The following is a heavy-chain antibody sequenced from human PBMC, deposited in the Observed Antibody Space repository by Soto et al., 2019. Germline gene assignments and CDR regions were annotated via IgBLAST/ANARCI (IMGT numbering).Heavy chain of an antibody. CDR3: AKERVRFLDA. J-gene: IGHJ5*02. Sequence: QLVESGGGLVQPGGSLRLSCVASGFSFDDLAMHWVRQAPGKGLEWISGITWNSVSTDYANSVKGRFTVSRDNAKNSLYLQTSSLTTEDTALYFCAKERVRFLDAWGQGTLVTVSS. CDR2: ITWNSVST. CDR1: GFSFDDLA. V-gene: IGHV3-9*01. D-gene: IGHD3-3*01.